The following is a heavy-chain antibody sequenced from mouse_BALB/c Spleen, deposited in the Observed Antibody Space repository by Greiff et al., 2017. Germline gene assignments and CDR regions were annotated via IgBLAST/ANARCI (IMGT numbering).Heavy chain of an antibody. CDR3: ARQGGNYGNYAMDY. CDR2: ISSGGGST. J-gene: IGHJ4*01. Sequence: EVQGVESGGGLVKPGGSLKLSCAASGFAFSSYDMSWVRQTPEKRLEWVAYISSGGGSTYYPDTVKGRFTISRDNAKNTLYLQMSSLKSEDTAMYYCARQGGNYGNYAMDYWGQGTSVTVSS. CDR1: GFAFSSYD. D-gene: IGHD2-1*01. V-gene: IGHV5-12-1*01.